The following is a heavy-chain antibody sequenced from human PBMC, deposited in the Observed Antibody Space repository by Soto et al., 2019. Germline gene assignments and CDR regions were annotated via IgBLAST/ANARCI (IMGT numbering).Heavy chain of an antibody. CDR3: ARVLEANNWFDP. Sequence: QVQLQESGPGLVKPSGTLSLTCAVSSGSISSSNWWSWVRQPPGKGLEWIGEIYHSGSTSYNPSLKRRVTISVDKSKNQFSLKLSSVTAADTAVYYCARVLEANNWFDPWGQGTLVTVSS. CDR2: IYHSGST. CDR1: SGSISSSNW. J-gene: IGHJ5*02. V-gene: IGHV4-4*02.